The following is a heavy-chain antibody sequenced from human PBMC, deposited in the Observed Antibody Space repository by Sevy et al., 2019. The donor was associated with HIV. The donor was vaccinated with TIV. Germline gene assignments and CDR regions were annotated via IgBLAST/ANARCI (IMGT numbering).Heavy chain of an antibody. Sequence: GGSLRLSCAASGFTFFSHVMSWVRQAPGKGLEWVSGLSGSGGTTYYADSVKGRFSISRDNSKNKLYLQMSSLRIEDTAAYYCATGTTDSSISWVFDVWGQGTMVTVSS. CDR2: LSGSGGTT. D-gene: IGHD6-13*01. J-gene: IGHJ3*01. CDR3: ATGTTDSSISWVFDV. V-gene: IGHV3-23*01. CDR1: GFTFFSHV.